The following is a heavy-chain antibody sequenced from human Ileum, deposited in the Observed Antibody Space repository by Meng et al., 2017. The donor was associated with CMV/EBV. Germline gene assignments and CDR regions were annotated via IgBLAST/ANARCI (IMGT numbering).Heavy chain of an antibody. D-gene: IGHD5-12*01. Sequence: VQLAQSGTEVKKPGASVKVSCKASGYAFTDYYMHWVRQSPGQGLEWMGWIKPHSGDTKYEKKFQGRVTMTSDTSISTVYMELTRLTPDDTAIYYCAREIIMAARAFGYWGQGTLVTVSS. CDR3: AREIIMAARAFGY. V-gene: IGHV1-2*02. J-gene: IGHJ4*02. CDR2: IKPHSGDT. CDR1: GYAFTDYY.